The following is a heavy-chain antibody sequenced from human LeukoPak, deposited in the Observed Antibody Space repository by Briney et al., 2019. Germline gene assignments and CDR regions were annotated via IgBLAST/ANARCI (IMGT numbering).Heavy chain of an antibody. V-gene: IGHV1-8*03. CDR1: GYTFTSYV. J-gene: IGHJ3*02. CDR2: MNPNSGNT. D-gene: IGHD1-26*01. CDR3: ACAGSCSGAFDI. Sequence: GASVKVSCKASGYTFTSYVINWVRQATGQGLEWMGWMNPNSGNTGYAQKFQGRVTITRNTSISTAYMELSSLRSEDTAVYYCACAGSCSGAFDIWGQGTMVTVSS.